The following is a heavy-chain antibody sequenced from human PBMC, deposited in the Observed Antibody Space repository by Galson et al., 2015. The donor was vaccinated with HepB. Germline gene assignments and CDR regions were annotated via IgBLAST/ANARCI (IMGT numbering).Heavy chain of an antibody. D-gene: IGHD3-22*01. CDR2: ISGSGGST. J-gene: IGHJ3*02. Sequence: SLRLSCAASGFTFSSYAMSWVRQAPGKGLEWVSAISGSGGSTYYADSVKGRFTISRDNSKNTLYLQMNSLRAEDTAVYYCAKVTDSSGYYWSDAFDIWGQGTMVTVSS. CDR1: GFTFSSYA. V-gene: IGHV3-23*01. CDR3: AKVTDSSGYYWSDAFDI.